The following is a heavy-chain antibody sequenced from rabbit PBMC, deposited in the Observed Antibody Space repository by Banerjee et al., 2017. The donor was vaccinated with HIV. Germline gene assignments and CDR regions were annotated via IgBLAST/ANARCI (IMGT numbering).Heavy chain of an antibody. CDR2: IDAGSSGST. J-gene: IGHJ4*01. Sequence: QSLEESGGDLVKPEGSLTLTCTASGFSFSSGYDMCWVRQAPGKGLEWIACIDAGSSGSTYYASWVNGRFTISKTSSTTVTLQMTSLTAADTAMYFCARGLVAGVLDLWCQGTLVTVS. D-gene: IGHD3-3*01. CDR1: GFSFSSGYD. V-gene: IGHV1S40*01. CDR3: ARGLVAGVLDL.